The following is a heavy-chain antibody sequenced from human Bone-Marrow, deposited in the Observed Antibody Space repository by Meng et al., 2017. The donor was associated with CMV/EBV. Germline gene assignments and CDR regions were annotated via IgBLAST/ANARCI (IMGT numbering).Heavy chain of an antibody. D-gene: IGHD2-21*01. CDR3: ARDMYPYYYFAS. CDR2: LNPNTGGT. V-gene: IGHV1-2*02. J-gene: IGHJ4*02. CDR1: GYTFTGLY. Sequence: FKPSGYTFTGLYLHWVRQAPGQGLEWMGWLNPNTGGTYYAQKFQDRVTMTRETSIRTAYMELSSLRSDDTAMYYCARDMYPYYYFASWGQGTLVTVSS.